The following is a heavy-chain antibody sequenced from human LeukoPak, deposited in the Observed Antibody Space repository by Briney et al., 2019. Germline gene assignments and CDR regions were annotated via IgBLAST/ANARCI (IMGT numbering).Heavy chain of an antibody. J-gene: IGHJ5*02. CDR3: ARDRQQWLVTNWFDP. CDR1: GYTFTGYY. V-gene: IGHV1-2*06. D-gene: IGHD6-19*01. Sequence: ASVKVSCKASGYTFTGYYMHWVRQAPGQGREWMGRINPNSGGTNYAQKFQGRVTMTRDTSISTAYMELSRLRSDDTAVYYCARDRQQWLVTNWFDPWGQGTLVTVSS. CDR2: INPNSGGT.